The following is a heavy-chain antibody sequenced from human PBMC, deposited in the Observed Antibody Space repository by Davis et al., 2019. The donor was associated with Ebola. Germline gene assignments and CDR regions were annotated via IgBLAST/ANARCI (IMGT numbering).Heavy chain of an antibody. D-gene: IGHD5-12*01. CDR2: MNPNSGNT. J-gene: IGHJ5*02. Sequence: ASVKVSCKASGYTFTGYYMHWVRQATGQGLEWMGWMNPNSGNTGYAQKFQGRVTMTRNTSISTAYMELSSLRSEDTAVYYCARGRGVATTTLLSVWFDPWGQGTLVTVSS. CDR3: ARGRGVATTTLLSVWFDP. V-gene: IGHV1-8*02. CDR1: GYTFTGYY.